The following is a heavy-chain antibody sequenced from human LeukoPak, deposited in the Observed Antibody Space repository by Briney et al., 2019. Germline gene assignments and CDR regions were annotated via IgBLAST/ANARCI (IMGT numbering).Heavy chain of an antibody. CDR3: ARGYTYGHGAMFDY. CDR2: VHSSGGP. CDR1: DGSINSDNPY. D-gene: IGHD5-18*01. J-gene: IGHJ4*02. V-gene: IGHV4-61*02. Sequence: SETLSLTCTVSDGSINSDNPYWTWIRQPAGKGLEWIGRVHSSGGPDFNPSLRSRVSISLDTSKSQFSLKLSSVTAADTAVYYCARGYTYGHGAMFDYWGQGTLVTVSP.